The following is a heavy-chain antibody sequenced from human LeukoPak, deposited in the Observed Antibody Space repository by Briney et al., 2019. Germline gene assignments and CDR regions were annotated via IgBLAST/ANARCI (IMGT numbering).Heavy chain of an antibody. CDR2: IYYSGTT. J-gene: IGHJ4*02. CDR1: GFTFSSYA. V-gene: IGHV4-59*01. CDR3: ARGSSGVRGVPSLDY. Sequence: GSLRLSCAASGFTFSSYAMSWMRQPPGKGLEWIGYIYYSGTTNYNPSLKSRVTIPVDTSKNQFSLKLSSVTAADTAVYYCARGSSGVRGVPSLDYWGQGTLVTVSS. D-gene: IGHD3-10*01.